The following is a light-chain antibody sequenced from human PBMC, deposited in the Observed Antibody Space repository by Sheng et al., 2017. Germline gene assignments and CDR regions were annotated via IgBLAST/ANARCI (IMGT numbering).Light chain of an antibody. CDR3: QQLNSYPRT. CDR1: QSVSSN. V-gene: IGKV3-15*01. Sequence: EIVMTQSPATLSVSPGERATLSCRASQSVSSNLAWYQQKPGQAPRLLIYGASTRATGIPARFSGSGSGTEFTLTISSLLPEDFATYYCQQLNSYPRTFGQGTKVEIK. J-gene: IGKJ1*01. CDR2: GAS.